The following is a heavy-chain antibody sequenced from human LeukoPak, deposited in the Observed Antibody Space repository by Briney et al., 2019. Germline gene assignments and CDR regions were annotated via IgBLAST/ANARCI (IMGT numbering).Heavy chain of an antibody. D-gene: IGHD1-7*01. CDR3: ARESKLELRRSTYWYFDL. CDR1: GGSISSSNW. J-gene: IGHJ2*01. CDR2: IYHSGST. Sequence: PSGTLSLTCAVSGGSISSSNWWSWVRQPPGKGLEWIGEIYHSGSTNYNPSLKIRVTISVDKSKNQFSLKLSSVTAADTALYYCARESKLELRRSTYWYFDLWGRGTLVTVSS. V-gene: IGHV4-4*02.